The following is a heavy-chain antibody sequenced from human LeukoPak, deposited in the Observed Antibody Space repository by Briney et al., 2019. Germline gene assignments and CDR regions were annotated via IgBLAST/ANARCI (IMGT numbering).Heavy chain of an antibody. Sequence: ASVKVSCKASGYTFTSYDINWVRQATGQGLEWMGWMNPNSGNTGFAQNFQDRVTMTSNTSITTVYMELNNLTFEDTAIYYCAKNSLVWGYYYYGMDVWGQGTTVIVSS. J-gene: IGHJ6*02. CDR1: GYTFTSYD. CDR3: AKNSLVWGYYYYGMDV. CDR2: MNPNSGNT. D-gene: IGHD3-16*01. V-gene: IGHV1-8*01.